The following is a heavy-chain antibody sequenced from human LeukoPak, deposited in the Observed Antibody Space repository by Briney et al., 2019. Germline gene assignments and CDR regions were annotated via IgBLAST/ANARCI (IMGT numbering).Heavy chain of an antibody. D-gene: IGHD3-22*01. Sequence: GGSLRLSCSASGFTFSRHAMDWVRQAPGKGLEFVSGISSNGGSAYYADSVKGRFTISRDNAKNSLYLQMNSLRAEDTAVYYCARVNTMIVVVMLDYWGQGTLVTVSS. CDR1: GFTFSRHA. J-gene: IGHJ4*02. CDR3: ARVNTMIVVVMLDY. CDR2: ISSNGGSA. V-gene: IGHV3-64*04.